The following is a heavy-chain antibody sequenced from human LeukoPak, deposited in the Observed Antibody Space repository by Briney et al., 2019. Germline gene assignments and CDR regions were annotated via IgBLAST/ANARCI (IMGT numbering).Heavy chain of an antibody. V-gene: IGHV3-11*01. J-gene: IGHJ4*02. CDR2: ISGGSSDV. CDR3: SRDPRHSDY. CDR1: GFTFSDSY. Sequence: GGSLRLSCAASGFTFSDSYMTRIRQAPGKGLELLSYISGGSSDVNYIDSVRGRFTISRDNAKNSLYLHMNSLTVEDTAVYYCSRDPRHSDYWGQGTLVTVSS.